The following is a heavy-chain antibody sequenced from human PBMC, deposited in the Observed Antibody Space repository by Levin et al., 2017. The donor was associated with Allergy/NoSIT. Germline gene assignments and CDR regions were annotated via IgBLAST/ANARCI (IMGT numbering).Heavy chain of an antibody. CDR3: AGVGGLHLGSNHHHRAFDS. J-gene: IGHJ3*02. Sequence: GASVKVSCKASGGTFSSYAISWVRQAPGQGLEWMGGIIPIFGTANYAQKFQGRVTITADESTSTAYMELSSLRSEDTAVYYCAGVGGLHLGSNHHHRAFDSWGQGTMVTVSS. CDR1: GGTFSSYA. CDR2: IIPIFGTA. V-gene: IGHV1-69*13. D-gene: IGHD3-16*01.